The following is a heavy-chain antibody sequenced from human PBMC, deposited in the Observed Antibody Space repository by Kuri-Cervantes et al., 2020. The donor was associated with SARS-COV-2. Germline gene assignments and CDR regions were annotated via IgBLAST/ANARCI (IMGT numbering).Heavy chain of an antibody. CDR1: GGSISSYY. Sequence: SETLSLTCTVSGGSISSYYWSWIRQPPGKGLEWIGYIYYSGSTNYNPSLKSRVTISVDTSKNQFSLKLSSVTAADTAGYFWSRGGGGYCSSTSCYSYYYMDVWGKGTTVTVSS. CDR3: SRGGGGYCSSTSCYSYYYMDV. CDR2: IYYSGST. D-gene: IGHD2-2*02. V-gene: IGHV4-59*01. J-gene: IGHJ6*03.